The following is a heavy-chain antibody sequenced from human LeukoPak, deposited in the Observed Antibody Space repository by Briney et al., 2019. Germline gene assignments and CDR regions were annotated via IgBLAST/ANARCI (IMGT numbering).Heavy chain of an antibody. Sequence: GGSLRLSCAAPGFTFSDYYMSWIRQAPGKGLEWVSYISSSSSYTNYADSVKGRFTISRDNAKNSLYLQMNSLRAEDTAVYYCARQNSSSWYHYYYYYYGMDVWGKGTTVTVSS. CDR1: GFTFSDYY. CDR2: ISSSSSYT. CDR3: ARQNSSSWYHYYYYYYGMDV. V-gene: IGHV3-11*06. D-gene: IGHD6-13*01. J-gene: IGHJ6*04.